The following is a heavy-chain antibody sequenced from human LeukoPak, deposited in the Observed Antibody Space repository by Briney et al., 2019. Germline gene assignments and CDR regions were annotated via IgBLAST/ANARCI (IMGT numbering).Heavy chain of an antibody. Sequence: WASVKVSCKASGYTFTGYYMHWVRQAPGQGLEWMGWINPNSGGTNYAQKFQGRVTMTRDTSISTAYMELRSLRSEDMAVYYCVRSSSWYEFDYWGQGTLVTVSS. CDR1: GYTFTGYY. V-gene: IGHV1-2*02. D-gene: IGHD6-13*01. CDR3: VRSSSWYEFDY. CDR2: INPNSGGT. J-gene: IGHJ4*02.